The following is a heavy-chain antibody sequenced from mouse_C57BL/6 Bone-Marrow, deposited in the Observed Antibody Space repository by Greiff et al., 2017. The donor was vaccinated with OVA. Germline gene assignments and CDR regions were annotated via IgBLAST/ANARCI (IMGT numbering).Heavy chain of an antibody. J-gene: IGHJ3*01. CDR1: GFNIKDDY. Sequence: EVQLQQSGAELVRPGASVKLSCTASGFNIKDDYMHWVKQRPEQGLEWIGWIDPENGDTEYASKFQGKATITADTYSNTAYLQLSSLTSEDTAVYYCTTHYYGSSPFAYWGQGTLVTVSA. D-gene: IGHD1-1*01. CDR3: TTHYYGSSPFAY. V-gene: IGHV14-4*01. CDR2: IDPENGDT.